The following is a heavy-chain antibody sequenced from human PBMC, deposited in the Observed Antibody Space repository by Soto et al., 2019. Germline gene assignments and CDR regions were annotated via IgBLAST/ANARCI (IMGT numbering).Heavy chain of an antibody. CDR3: AAVSSGYSYGTDAFDI. Sequence: SVKVSCKASGFTFTSSAVQWVRQARGQRLEWIGWIVVGSGNTNYAQKFQERVTITRDMSTSTAYMELSSLRSEDTAVYYCAAVSSGYSYGTDAFDIWGQGTMVTVSS. CDR1: GFTFTSSA. V-gene: IGHV1-58*01. D-gene: IGHD5-18*01. CDR2: IVVGSGNT. J-gene: IGHJ3*02.